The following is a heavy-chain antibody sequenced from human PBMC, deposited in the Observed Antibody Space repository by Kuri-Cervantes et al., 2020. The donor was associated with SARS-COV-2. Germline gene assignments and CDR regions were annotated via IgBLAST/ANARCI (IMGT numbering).Heavy chain of an antibody. CDR2: ISYDGSNK. D-gene: IGHD6-19*01. J-gene: IGHJ4*02. V-gene: IGHV3-30-3*01. CDR1: GFTFSSYA. CDR3: AGLDEYSSGWHNDY. Sequence: GGSLRLSCAASGFTFSSYAMHWVRQAPGKGLEWVAVISYDGSNKYYADSVKGRFTISRDNSKNTLYPQMNSLRAEDTAVYYCAGLDEYSSGWHNDYWGQGTLVTDSS.